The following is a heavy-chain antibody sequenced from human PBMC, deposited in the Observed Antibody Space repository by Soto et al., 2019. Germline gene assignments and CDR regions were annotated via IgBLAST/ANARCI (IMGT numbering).Heavy chain of an antibody. CDR1: GYTLTELS. CDR3: VKGMELIDYYGMDV. Sequence: GASVKVSCKVSGYTLTELSMHWVRQAPGKGLEWMGGFDPEDGETIYAQKFQGRVTMTEDTSTDTAYMELSSLRSEDTAVYYCVKGMELIDYYGMDVWGQGTTVTVSS. D-gene: IGHD1-26*01. J-gene: IGHJ6*02. CDR2: FDPEDGET. V-gene: IGHV1-24*01.